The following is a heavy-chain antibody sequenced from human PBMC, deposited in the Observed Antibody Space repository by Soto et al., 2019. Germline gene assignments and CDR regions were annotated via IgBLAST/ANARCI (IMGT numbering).Heavy chain of an antibody. CDR1: GGTFGSYA. Sequence: QVQLVQSGAEVKKPGSSVKVSCKASGGTFGSYAISWVRQAPGQGLEWMGGIIPIPGTANYAQKFQGRVTIAADESTSTAFMELSSLRSEDTAVYYCARSQGSSTSLDIYYYFYYGMDVWGQGTTLTVSS. CDR3: ARSQGSSTSLDIYYYFYYGMDV. V-gene: IGHV1-69*01. D-gene: IGHD2-2*01. J-gene: IGHJ6*02. CDR2: IIPIPGTA.